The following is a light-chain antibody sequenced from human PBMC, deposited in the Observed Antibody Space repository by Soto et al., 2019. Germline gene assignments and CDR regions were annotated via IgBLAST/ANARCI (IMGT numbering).Light chain of an antibody. J-gene: IGLJ2*01. CDR3: SSYTSTSSLVL. CDR1: SSDVGGYNY. CDR2: EVS. V-gene: IGLV2-14*01. Sequence: QSALTQPASVSGSPGQSITISCTGTSSDVGGYNYVSWYQQHPGKAPKLMISEVSNRPSGVSHRFSGSKSGNTASLTISGLQAEDEADYYCSSYTSTSSLVLFGGGTQLTVL.